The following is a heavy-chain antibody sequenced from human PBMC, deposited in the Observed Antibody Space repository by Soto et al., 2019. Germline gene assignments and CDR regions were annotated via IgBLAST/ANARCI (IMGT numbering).Heavy chain of an antibody. CDR1: GYTFTRYT. CDR3: ARGIATGQLDP. J-gene: IGHJ5*02. CDR2: INPDNGNT. Sequence: ASVKVSCKASGYTFTRYTMNWVRQAPGQRLEWMGWINPDNGNTKSSQKFQDRVIITRDTSASTAYMDLNSLRSKDTAVYYCARGIATGQLDPWGQGALVTVSS. V-gene: IGHV1-3*01. D-gene: IGHD2-15*01.